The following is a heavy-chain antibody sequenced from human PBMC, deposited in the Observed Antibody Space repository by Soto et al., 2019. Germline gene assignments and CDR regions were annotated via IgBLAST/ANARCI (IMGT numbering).Heavy chain of an antibody. CDR1: GFTFSNYA. CDR3: AKRGRGNPDS. CDR2: ISGSGAGT. Sequence: EVQLLESGGGLVQPGGSLRLSCAASGFTFSNYAMSWVRQAPGKGLEWVSAISGSGAGTYYADSAKGRFTISRDNSKTTLHRQMTSLRAEGSAVYDCAKRGRGNPDSWGQGTLVTVSS. J-gene: IGHJ5*02. V-gene: IGHV3-23*01. D-gene: IGHD2-15*01.